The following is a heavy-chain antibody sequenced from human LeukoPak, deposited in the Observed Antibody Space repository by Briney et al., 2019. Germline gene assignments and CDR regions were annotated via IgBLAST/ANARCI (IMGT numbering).Heavy chain of an antibody. V-gene: IGHV4-59*01. Sequence: SETLSLTCTVSGGSISSYYWSWIREPPGKGLEWIGYIYYSGSTNYNPSLKSRVTISVDTSKNQFSLKLSPVTAADTAVYYCARLAYCGGDCSDSDYWGQGTLVTVSS. CDR2: IYYSGST. CDR1: GGSISSYY. CDR3: ARLAYCGGDCSDSDY. D-gene: IGHD2-21*02. J-gene: IGHJ4*02.